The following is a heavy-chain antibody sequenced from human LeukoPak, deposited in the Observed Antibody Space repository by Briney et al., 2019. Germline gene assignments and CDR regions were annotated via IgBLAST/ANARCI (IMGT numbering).Heavy chain of an antibody. CDR2: IYSGGST. Sequence: GGSLRLSCAASGFTVSSNYMSWVRQAPGKGLEWVSIIYSGGSTYHADSVKGRFTISRDNSKNTLYLQMNSLRAEDTAVYYCARPEGYGDYGAWDYWGQGTLVTVSS. CDR3: ARPEGYGDYGAWDY. D-gene: IGHD4-17*01. J-gene: IGHJ4*02. CDR1: GFTVSSNY. V-gene: IGHV3-66*04.